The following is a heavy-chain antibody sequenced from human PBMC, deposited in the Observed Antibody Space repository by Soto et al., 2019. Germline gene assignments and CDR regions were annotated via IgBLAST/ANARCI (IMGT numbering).Heavy chain of an antibody. Sequence: QVQLQESGPGLVKPSQTLSLTCTVSGGSISSGGYYWSWIRQHPGKGLEWIGYIYYSGSTYYNPSLKSXXTXPXXTSKNQSSLKLSSVTAADTAVYYCARSITTSWFDPWGQGTLVTVSS. J-gene: IGHJ5*02. D-gene: IGHD3-22*01. V-gene: IGHV4-31*03. CDR1: GGSISSGGYY. CDR3: ARSITTSWFDP. CDR2: IYYSGST.